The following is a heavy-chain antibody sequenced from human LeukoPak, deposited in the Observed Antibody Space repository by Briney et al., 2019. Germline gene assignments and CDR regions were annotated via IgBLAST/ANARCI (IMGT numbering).Heavy chain of an antibody. CDR1: GGTFSSYA. D-gene: IGHD5-18*01. CDR2: IIPIFGTA. Sequence: GASVKVSCKASGGTFSSYAISWVRQAPGQGLEWMGRIIPIFGTANYAQKFQGRVTITTDESTSTGYMELSSLRSEDTAVYYCARDRYSYGYFDYWGQGTLVSVSS. CDR3: ARDRYSYGYFDY. J-gene: IGHJ4*02. V-gene: IGHV1-69*05.